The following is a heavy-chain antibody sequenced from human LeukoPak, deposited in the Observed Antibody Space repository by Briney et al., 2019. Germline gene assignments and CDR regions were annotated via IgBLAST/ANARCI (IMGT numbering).Heavy chain of an antibody. V-gene: IGHV3-30*02. CDR1: GFTFSNYG. J-gene: IGHJ4*02. CDR2: LRYDATSN. D-gene: IGHD3-16*01. Sequence: GGSLRLSCVASGFTFSNYGMHWVRQAPGKGLEWVSFLRYDATSNYYAESVKGRFTISRDNSKNTLYLQMNSLRTEDTAVYYCARGGIMITFGRAKQFDYWGQGTLVTVSS. CDR3: ARGGIMITFGRAKQFDY.